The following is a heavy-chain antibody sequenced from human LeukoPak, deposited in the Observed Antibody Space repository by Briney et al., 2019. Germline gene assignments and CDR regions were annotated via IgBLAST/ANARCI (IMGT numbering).Heavy chain of an antibody. J-gene: IGHJ4*02. D-gene: IGHD3-3*01. CDR3: ARGREAPYYDFWSGYPLY. CDR2: MNPNSGNT. Sequence: ASVKVSCKASGYTFTSYDINWVRQATGQGLEWMGWMNPNSGNTGYAQKFQGRVTMTRNTSISTAYMELSSLRSEDTAVYYCARGREAPYYDFWSGYPLYWGQGTLVTVSS. V-gene: IGHV1-8*01. CDR1: GYTFTSYD.